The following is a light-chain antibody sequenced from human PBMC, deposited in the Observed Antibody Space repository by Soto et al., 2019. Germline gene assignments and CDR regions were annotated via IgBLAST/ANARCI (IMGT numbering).Light chain of an antibody. CDR3: QQLHAFPRT. V-gene: IGKV1-13*02. CDR2: DAS. CDR1: QAIRRD. J-gene: IGKJ1*01. Sequence: AIQLTQSPSSLSASVGDRVTITCRASQAIRRDLAWYQQQPGKAPRLLIFDASTVGGGVPSRFSGSGSGTDFTLTISSLQAEDFATYYGQQLHAFPRTFGQGTKVEI.